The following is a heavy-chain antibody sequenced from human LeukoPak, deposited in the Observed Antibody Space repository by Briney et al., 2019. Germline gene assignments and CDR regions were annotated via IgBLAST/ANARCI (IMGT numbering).Heavy chain of an antibody. CDR1: GFTFDDYG. CDR2: INWNGGST. V-gene: IGHV3-20*04. Sequence: GGSLRLSCAASGFTFDDYGMSWVRQAPGKGLEWVSGINWNGGSTGYADSVKGRFTISRDNAKNSLYLQMNSLRAEDMALYYCAKASGYSSGWYSGRNNAFDIWGQGTMVTVSS. J-gene: IGHJ3*02. D-gene: IGHD6-19*01. CDR3: AKASGYSSGWYSGRNNAFDI.